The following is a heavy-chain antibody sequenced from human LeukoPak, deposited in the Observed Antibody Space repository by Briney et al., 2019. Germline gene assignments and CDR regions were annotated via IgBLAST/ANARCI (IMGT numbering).Heavy chain of an antibody. D-gene: IGHD4-17*01. J-gene: IGHJ2*01. CDR3: TRVANYGDPIDWYFDL. CDR2: IRSKAYGGTT. V-gene: IGHV3-49*04. CDR1: GFTLWDYA. Sequence: GGSPRHSCTPSGFTLWDYAMSWVRPAPGEGVGWVGFIRSKAYGGTTEYAASVKGRFTISRDDSKSIAYLQMNSLKTEDTAVYYCTRVANYGDPIDWYFDLWGRGTLVTVSS.